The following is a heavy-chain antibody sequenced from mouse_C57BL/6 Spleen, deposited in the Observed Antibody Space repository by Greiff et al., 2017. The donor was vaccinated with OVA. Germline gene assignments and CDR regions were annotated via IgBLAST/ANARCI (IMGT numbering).Heavy chain of an antibody. CDR1: GYTFTSYW. D-gene: IGHD4-1*01. CDR3: AGKETGMFAY. J-gene: IGHJ3*01. Sequence: VQLQQPGAELVKPGASVKLSCKASGYTFTSYWMHWVKQRPGQGLEWIGMIHPNSGSTNYNEKFKSKATLPVDKSSSTAYKQLSSLTSEDSAVYYCAGKETGMFAYWGQGTLVTVSA. V-gene: IGHV1-64*01. CDR2: IHPNSGST.